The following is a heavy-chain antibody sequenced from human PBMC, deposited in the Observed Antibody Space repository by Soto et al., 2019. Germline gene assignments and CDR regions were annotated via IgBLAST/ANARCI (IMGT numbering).Heavy chain of an antibody. Sequence: ASVKVSCKASGFTFTSSAVQWVRQARGQRLEWIGWIVVGSGNTNYAQKFQERVTITRDMSTSTAYMELSSLRSEDTAVYYCAVVDTAMVNYGMDVWGQGTTVTVSS. V-gene: IGHV1-58*01. CDR3: AVVDTAMVNYGMDV. D-gene: IGHD5-18*01. CDR1: GFTFTSSA. CDR2: IVVGSGNT. J-gene: IGHJ6*02.